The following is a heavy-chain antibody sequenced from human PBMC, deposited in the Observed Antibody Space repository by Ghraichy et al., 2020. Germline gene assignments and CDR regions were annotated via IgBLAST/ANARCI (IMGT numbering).Heavy chain of an antibody. CDR1: GGSISSYY. J-gene: IGHJ6*02. CDR3: AREYSSPRVVFGMDV. Sequence: SETLSLTCSVSGGSISSYYWNWIRQPPGKGLEWIGYIYYSGSTNYNPSLKSRVTISVDTSKNQFSLKLTSVTAADTAVYYCAREYSSPRVVFGMDVWGQGTTVTVSS. V-gene: IGHV4-59*01. CDR2: IYYSGST. D-gene: IGHD6-19*01.